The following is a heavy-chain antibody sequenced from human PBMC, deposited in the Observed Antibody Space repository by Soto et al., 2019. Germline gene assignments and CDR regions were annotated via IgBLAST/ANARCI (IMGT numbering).Heavy chain of an antibody. D-gene: IGHD3-16*02. J-gene: IGHJ4*02. CDR2: IKSKTDGGTT. V-gene: IGHV3-15*07. CDR3: TTHRIMITFGGVIVREFDY. Sequence: SGGSLRLSCAASGFTFSNAWMNWVRQASGKGLEWVGRIKSKTDGGTTDYAAPVKGRFTISRDDSKNTLYLQMNSLKTEDTAVYYCTTHRIMITFGGVIVREFDYWGQGTLVTVSS. CDR1: GFTFSNAW.